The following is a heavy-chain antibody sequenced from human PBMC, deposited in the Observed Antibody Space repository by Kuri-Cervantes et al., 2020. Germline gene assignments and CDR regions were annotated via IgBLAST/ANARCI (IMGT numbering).Heavy chain of an antibody. CDR3: ARSDYGDSIDY. D-gene: IGHD4-17*01. J-gene: IGHJ4*02. V-gene: IGHV1-69*13. Sequence: SVKVSCKPSGGTFSSYAISWVQQAPGQGLEWMGGIIPIFGTANYAQKFQGRVTITADESTSTAYMELSSLRSEDTAVYYCARSDYGDSIDYWGQGTLVTVSS. CDR2: IIPIFGTA. CDR1: GGTFSSYA.